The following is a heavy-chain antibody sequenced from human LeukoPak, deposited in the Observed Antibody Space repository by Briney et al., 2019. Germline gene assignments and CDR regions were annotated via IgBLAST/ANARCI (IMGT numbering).Heavy chain of an antibody. CDR1: GGSISSYY. V-gene: IGHV4-4*07. D-gene: IGHD1-26*01. CDR2: IYTSGST. Sequence: SETLSLTCTVSGGSISSYYWSWIRQPAGKGLERIGRIYTSGSTNYNPSLKSRVTMSVDTSKNQFSLKLSSVTAADTAVYYCARDTLEIPSGRYLTFADWGQGTLVTVSS. CDR3: ARDTLEIPSGRYLTFAD. J-gene: IGHJ4*02.